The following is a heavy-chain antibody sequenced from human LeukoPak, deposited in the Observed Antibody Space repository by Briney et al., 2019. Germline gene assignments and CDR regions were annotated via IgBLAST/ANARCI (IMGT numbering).Heavy chain of an antibody. Sequence: SVKVSCKASGGTFSSYAISWVRQAPGQGLEWMGGIIPIFGTANYAQKFQGRVTITADESTSTAYMELRSLRSDDTAVYYCARGGSWYEFDYWGQGTLVTVSS. J-gene: IGHJ4*02. V-gene: IGHV1-69*13. D-gene: IGHD6-13*01. CDR2: IIPIFGTA. CDR3: ARGGSWYEFDY. CDR1: GGTFSSYA.